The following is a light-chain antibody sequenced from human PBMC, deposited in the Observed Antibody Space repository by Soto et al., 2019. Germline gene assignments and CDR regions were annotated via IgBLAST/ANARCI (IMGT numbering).Light chain of an antibody. J-gene: IGKJ1*01. Sequence: EIVLTQSPGTLSLSPGERATLSCRASQIISSSYLAWYQQRPGQAPRLLIYGASSRATGIPDRFSSSGSGTDFTVTISRLEPEDFAVYYCHQYGSSPATFGQGTKVDIK. CDR2: GAS. CDR1: QIISSSY. CDR3: HQYGSSPAT. V-gene: IGKV3-20*01.